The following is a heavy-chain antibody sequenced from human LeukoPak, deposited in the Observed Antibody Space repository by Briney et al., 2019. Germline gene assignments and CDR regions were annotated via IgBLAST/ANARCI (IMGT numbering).Heavy chain of an antibody. CDR3: ARAADYYDSSGYEPFDY. V-gene: IGHV4-31*03. J-gene: IGHJ4*02. Sequence: PSETLSLTCTVSGGSISSGGYYWSWIRQHPGKGLEWIGYIYYSGSTYYNPSLKSRVTISVDTPKNQFSLKLSSVTAADTAVYYCARAADYYDSSGYEPFDYWGQGTLVTVSS. CDR2: IYYSGST. CDR1: GGSISSGGYY. D-gene: IGHD3-22*01.